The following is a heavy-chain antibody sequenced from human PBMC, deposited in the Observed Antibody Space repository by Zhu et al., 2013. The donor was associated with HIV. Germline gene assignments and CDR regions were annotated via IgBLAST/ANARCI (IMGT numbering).Heavy chain of an antibody. V-gene: IGHV4-34*01. Sequence: QVQLQQWGAGLLKPSETLSLTCAVYNGSFSPYHWSWIRQSPEKGLEWIGEISHAGRTTYNPSLKSRVTISLDTSKTQFSLIFSAVTAADTAVYYCARQKADWGRFGMDVWGQGATVIVSS. CDR2: ISHAGRT. CDR3: ARQKADWGRFGMDV. CDR1: NGSFSPYH. D-gene: IGHD7-27*01. J-gene: IGHJ6*02.